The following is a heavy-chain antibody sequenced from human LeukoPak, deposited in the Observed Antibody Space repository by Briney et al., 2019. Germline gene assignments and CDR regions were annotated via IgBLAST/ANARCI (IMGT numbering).Heavy chain of an antibody. CDR2: INWNGGST. Sequence: GGSLRLSCAASGFTFDEYGMSWVRQAPGKGLEWVSGINWNGGSTGYADSVKGRFTISRDNAKNSLYLQMNSLRAEDTALYHCARDCRGSVSYFWFDPWGQGTLVTVSS. J-gene: IGHJ5*02. CDR1: GFTFDEYG. CDR3: ARDCRGSVSYFWFDP. D-gene: IGHD3-10*01. V-gene: IGHV3-20*01.